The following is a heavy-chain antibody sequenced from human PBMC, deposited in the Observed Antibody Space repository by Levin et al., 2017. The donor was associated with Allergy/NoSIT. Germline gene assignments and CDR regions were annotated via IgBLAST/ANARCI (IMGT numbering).Heavy chain of an antibody. Sequence: GGSLRLSCAVSGFTVSSNYMTWVRQAPGKGLEWVSVIYSGGNTYYADSVKGRFTISRDSSKNTLYLQMNSLRAEDTAVYYCARDHSTDGRYFDLWGRGTLVTVSS. D-gene: IGHD2-2*01. J-gene: IGHJ2*01. CDR3: ARDHSTDGRYFDL. CDR1: GFTVSSNY. V-gene: IGHV3-53*01. CDR2: IYSGGNT.